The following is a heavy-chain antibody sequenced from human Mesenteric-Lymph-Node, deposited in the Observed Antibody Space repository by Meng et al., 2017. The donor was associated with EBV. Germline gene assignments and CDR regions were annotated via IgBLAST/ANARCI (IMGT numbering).Heavy chain of an antibody. CDR2: INPNSGGT. CDR1: GYTFTGYY. V-gene: IGHV1-2*06. J-gene: IGHJ5*02. CDR3: VREMVGVPNWFAP. Sequence: QFQLDQSGTGVKNPGAAVKSSCKASGYTFTGYYIHGVRQAPGQGLEWMGQINPNSGGTNYALNFQGRVTMTSDTSISTAYMELSWLRSDDTAFYYCVREMVGVPNWFAPWGQGTLVTVSS. D-gene: IGHD1-26*01.